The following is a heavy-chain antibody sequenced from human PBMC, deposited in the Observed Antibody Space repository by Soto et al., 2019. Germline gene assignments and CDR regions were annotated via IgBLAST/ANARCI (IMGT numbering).Heavy chain of an antibody. V-gene: IGHV1-18*01. J-gene: IGHJ6*02. CDR3: ARDLPTMDV. Sequence: QVQLVQSGAEVKKPGASVKVSCKASGYTFTSYGISWVRQAPGQGLEWMGWIRAYNGNTNYAQRRQGRVTMTTNTSTSTAYTELRSLRSGDSAVYYCARDLPTMDVWGQGTTVSGSS. CDR1: GYTFTSYG. CDR2: IRAYNGNT.